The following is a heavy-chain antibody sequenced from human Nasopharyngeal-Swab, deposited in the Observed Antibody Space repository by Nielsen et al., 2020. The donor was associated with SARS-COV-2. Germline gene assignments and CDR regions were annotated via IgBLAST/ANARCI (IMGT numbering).Heavy chain of an antibody. D-gene: IGHD3-10*01. V-gene: IGHV3-48*04. CDR3: ARDGRSYAAGYFDY. J-gene: IGHJ4*02. Sequence: GESLKISCAASGFTFSSYSMNWVRQAPGKGLEWVSYISSSSSTIYYADSVKGRFTISRDNAKNSLYLQMNSLRAEDTAVYYCARDGRSYAAGYFDYWGQGTLVTVSS. CDR2: ISSSSSTI. CDR1: GFTFSSYS.